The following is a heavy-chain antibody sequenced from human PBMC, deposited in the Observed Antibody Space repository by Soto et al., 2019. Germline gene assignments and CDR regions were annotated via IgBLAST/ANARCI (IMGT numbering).Heavy chain of an antibody. Sequence: ASETLSLTCTVSGGSISSGGYYWSWIRQHPGKGLEWIGYIYYSGSTYYNPSLKSRVTISVDKSKNQFSLKLSSVTAADTAVYYCARSPPNKGELPVRYFDYWGQGTLVTVSS. D-gene: IGHD1-26*01. CDR3: ARSPPNKGELPVRYFDY. J-gene: IGHJ4*02. CDR2: IYYSGST. CDR1: GGSISSGGYY. V-gene: IGHV4-31*03.